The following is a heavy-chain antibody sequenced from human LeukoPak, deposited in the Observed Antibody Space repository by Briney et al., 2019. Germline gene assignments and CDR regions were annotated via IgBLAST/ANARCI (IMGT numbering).Heavy chain of an antibody. Sequence: ASVKVSCKASGYTFTGYYMHWVRQAPGQGLEWMGWINPNSGGTNYAQKFQGKVTMTRDTSISTAYMELSRLRSDGTAVYYCARGEQQLVLYYYYMDVWGKGTTVTVSS. CDR3: ARGEQQLVLYYYYMDV. V-gene: IGHV1-2*02. CDR2: INPNSGGT. J-gene: IGHJ6*03. CDR1: GYTFTGYY. D-gene: IGHD6-13*01.